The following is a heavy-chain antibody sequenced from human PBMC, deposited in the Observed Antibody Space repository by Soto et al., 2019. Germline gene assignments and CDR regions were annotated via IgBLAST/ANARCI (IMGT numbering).Heavy chain of an antibody. CDR2: IIPIFGTA. Sequence: ASVKVSCKASGGTFSSYAISWVRQAPGQGLEWMGGIIPIFGTANYAQKFQGRVTITADESTSTAYMELSSLRSEDTAVYYCAMPGGPPNENYYYYYYMDVWGKGTTVTVSS. V-gene: IGHV1-69*13. CDR3: AMPGGPPNENYYYYYYMDV. J-gene: IGHJ6*03. D-gene: IGHD3-10*01. CDR1: GGTFSSYA.